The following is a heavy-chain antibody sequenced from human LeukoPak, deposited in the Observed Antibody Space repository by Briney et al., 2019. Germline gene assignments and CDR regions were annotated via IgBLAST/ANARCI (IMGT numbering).Heavy chain of an antibody. CDR1: GFTFSSYD. Sequence: GGSLRHSCAASGFTFSSYDMHWVRQATGKGLEWVSAIGTAGDTYYPGSVKGRFTISRENAKNSLYLQMNSLRAGDTAVYYCARGPPRGDGDYFDYWGQGTLVTVSS. J-gene: IGHJ4*02. CDR2: IGTAGDT. D-gene: IGHD2-21*01. CDR3: ARGPPRGDGDYFDY. V-gene: IGHV3-13*04.